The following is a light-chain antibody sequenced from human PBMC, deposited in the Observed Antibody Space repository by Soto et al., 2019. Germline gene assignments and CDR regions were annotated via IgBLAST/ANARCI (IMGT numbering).Light chain of an antibody. CDR2: GAS. Sequence: EKVMTQSPATLSLSPGERATLSCRASQNINTYLAWYQQKPGQAPRLLIYGASTRATGIPARFSGSGSGTEFTLTISSRQSEDFAVYYCQQYTNWPPWTFGQGTKVEIK. V-gene: IGKV3-15*01. CDR3: QQYTNWPPWT. CDR1: QNINTY. J-gene: IGKJ1*01.